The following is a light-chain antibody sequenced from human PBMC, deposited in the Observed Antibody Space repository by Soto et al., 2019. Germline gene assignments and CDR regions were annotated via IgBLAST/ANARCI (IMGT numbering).Light chain of an antibody. V-gene: IGKV3-20*01. Sequence: ENVLTQSPGTLSLSPGERATLSCRASQSIGSIYLAWYQQKPGHAPRLIIYGTSTRATGIPDRFSGSGSGTDFTLTISRLEPEYFAVYYCQQFGSSGLTFGQGTKVEIK. CDR1: QSIGSIY. CDR3: QQFGSSGLT. CDR2: GTS. J-gene: IGKJ1*01.